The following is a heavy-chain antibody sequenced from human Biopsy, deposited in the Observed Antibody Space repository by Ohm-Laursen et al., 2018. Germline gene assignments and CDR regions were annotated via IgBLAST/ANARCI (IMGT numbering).Heavy chain of an antibody. D-gene: IGHD2/OR15-2a*01. CDR3: ARAVRYRLLSDP. J-gene: IGHJ5*02. CDR1: GGTFNNYA. V-gene: IGHV1-8*01. CDR2: MNPISGNT. Sequence: SVKVSCKASGGTFNNYAITWVRQATGQGPEWMGWMNPISGNTGYAHKFRGRVTMTSDSSISTAYLEVSSLTFEDTAVYYCARAVRYRLLSDPWGQGTLVTVSS.